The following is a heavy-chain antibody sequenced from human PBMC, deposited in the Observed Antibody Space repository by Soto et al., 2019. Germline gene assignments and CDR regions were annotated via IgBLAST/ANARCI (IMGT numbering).Heavy chain of an antibody. V-gene: IGHV3-48*02. J-gene: IGHJ3*01. CDR1: GFTFKTYS. CDR3: ARDGCSSASCYRYIRAFDV. Sequence: DEQLVASGGGLGQPGGSLRLSCAASGFTFKTYSMNWVRRPLGKGLEWISYISGPGRTINYADSVQGRFIVSRDNANGSLHLQMNNLGDDDTAVYYCARDGCSSASCYRYIRAFDVWGRGTEVSVSS. D-gene: IGHD2-2*02. CDR2: ISGPGRTI.